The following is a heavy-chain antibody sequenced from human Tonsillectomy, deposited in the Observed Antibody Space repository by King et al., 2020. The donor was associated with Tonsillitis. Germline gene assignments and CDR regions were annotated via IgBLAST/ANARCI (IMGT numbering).Heavy chain of an antibody. CDR3: ARGYFDRSGMVY. CDR1: GFTFSSYD. D-gene: IGHD3-22*01. Sequence: VQLVESGGGLVQPGGSLRLSCAASGFTFSSYDMHWVRQATGKGLEWVSAIGSAGDTYYPGSVKGRFTISRENAKNSLYLQMNSLRAGDTAVYYCARGYFDRSGMVYWGEGTLVTVSS. V-gene: IGHV3-13*01. CDR2: IGSAGDT. J-gene: IGHJ1*01.